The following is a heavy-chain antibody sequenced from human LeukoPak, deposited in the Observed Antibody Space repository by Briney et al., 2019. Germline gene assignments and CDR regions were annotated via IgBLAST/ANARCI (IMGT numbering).Heavy chain of an antibody. V-gene: IGHV3-30*02. CDR2: IQYDESLK. CDR1: GFTFSRFG. CDR3: AKGQGVVGSYDA. Sequence: PGGSLRLSCEASGFTFSRFGMNWLRQAPGKGLEWVAFIQYDESLKCYLGSVKGRFATSRDNSKNTVYLQMNSLRVEDTAVYYCAKGQGVVGSYDAWGQGTLVTVSS. J-gene: IGHJ5*02. D-gene: IGHD3-10*01.